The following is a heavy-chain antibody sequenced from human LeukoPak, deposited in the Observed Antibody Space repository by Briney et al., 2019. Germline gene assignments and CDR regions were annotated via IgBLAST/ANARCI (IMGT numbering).Heavy chain of an antibody. Sequence: SETLSLTCNVSGDSLGATYWSWIRQPAGKGLEWIGRIYTSGSTNYNPSLKSRVTISVDTSKNQFSLKLSSVTAADTAVYYCARESKQLVRVGFDPWGQGTLVTVSS. CDR2: IYTSGST. D-gene: IGHD6-6*01. J-gene: IGHJ5*02. V-gene: IGHV4-4*07. CDR1: GDSLGATY. CDR3: ARESKQLVRVGFDP.